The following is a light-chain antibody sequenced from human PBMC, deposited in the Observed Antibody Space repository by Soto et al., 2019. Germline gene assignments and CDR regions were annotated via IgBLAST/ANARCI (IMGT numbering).Light chain of an antibody. V-gene: IGKV3-15*01. CDR2: GAS. CDR1: QSLRSN. Sequence: EIVMTQSPATLPVSPGERATLSCRASQSLRSNLAWYQQKPGQAPRLLIYGASTRATGIPDRFSGSGSGTEFTLTISSLQSEDLGVYYCQDYTNWPRTFGQGTKVDIK. J-gene: IGKJ1*01. CDR3: QDYTNWPRT.